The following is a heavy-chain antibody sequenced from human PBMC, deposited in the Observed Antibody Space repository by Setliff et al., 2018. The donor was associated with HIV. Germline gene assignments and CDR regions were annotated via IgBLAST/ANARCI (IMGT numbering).Heavy chain of an antibody. CDR3: ARGLSFYDPGGFDY. Sequence: PSETLSLTCTVSGGSISSYYWSWIRQPPGKGLEWIGYIYTSGSTSYNPSLKSRVTISVDTSKNQFSLKLSSVTAADTAVYYCARGLSFYDPGGFDYWGQGTLVTVSS. V-gene: IGHV4-4*09. CDR2: IYTSGST. CDR1: GGSISSYY. D-gene: IGHD3-22*01. J-gene: IGHJ4*02.